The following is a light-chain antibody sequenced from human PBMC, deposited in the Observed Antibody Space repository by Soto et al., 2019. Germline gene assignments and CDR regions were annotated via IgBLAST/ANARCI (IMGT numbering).Light chain of an antibody. J-gene: IGLJ3*02. CDR1: SRDVGAYNY. Sequence: QSVLTQPASVSGTPGQSITISCTGTSRDVGAYNYVSWYQQHPGKAPKLLIFEVSDRPSGVSSRFSGSKSGNTASLTISGLQAEDEAHYYCAVWDVSLKAWVFGGGTKLTVL. CDR2: EVS. CDR3: AVWDVSLKAWV. V-gene: IGLV2-14*01.